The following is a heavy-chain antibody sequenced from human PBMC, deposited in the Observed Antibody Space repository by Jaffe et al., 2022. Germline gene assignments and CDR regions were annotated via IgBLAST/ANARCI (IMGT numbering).Heavy chain of an antibody. CDR2: ISGSGGST. D-gene: IGHD4-4*01. J-gene: IGHJ4*02. CDR3: AKDHEPKTTVTTVYRGKWHSGVGFDY. Sequence: EVQLLESGGGLVQPGGSLRLSCAASGFTFSSYAMSWVRQAPGKGLEWVSAISGSGGSTYYADSVKGRFTISRDNSKNTLYLQMNSLRAEDTAVYYCAKDHEPKTTVTTVYRGKWHSGVGFDYWGQGTLVTVSS. CDR1: GFTFSSYA. V-gene: IGHV3-23*01.